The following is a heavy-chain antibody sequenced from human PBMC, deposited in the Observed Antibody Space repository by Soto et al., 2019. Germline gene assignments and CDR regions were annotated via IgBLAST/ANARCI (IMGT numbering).Heavy chain of an antibody. CDR1: GYTFTNYG. Sequence: QVQLVQSGAEVKKPGASVTVSCKASGYTFTNYGINWVRQAPGQGLEWMGWISAYSGHTNYAQKLQDRVTMTTDTSTSTAYMELTSLRYDDTAVYYCARRPHLADNVELDYWGQGTLVTVSS. CDR2: ISAYSGHT. V-gene: IGHV1-18*01. J-gene: IGHJ4*02. CDR3: ARRPHLADNVELDY. D-gene: IGHD6-19*01.